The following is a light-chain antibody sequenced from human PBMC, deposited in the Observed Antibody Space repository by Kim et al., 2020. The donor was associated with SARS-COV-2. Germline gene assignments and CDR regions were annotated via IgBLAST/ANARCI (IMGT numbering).Light chain of an antibody. J-gene: IGLJ3*02. CDR2: QDI. Sequence: SYELTQPPSVSVSPGQTASITCSGDKLGDKYASWYQQKPGQSPVVVIYQDIRRPSGIPERFSGSNSGNTATLTISGTQAMDEADYYCQAWDSSTVVFGGGTQLTVL. V-gene: IGLV3-1*01. CDR3: QAWDSSTVV. CDR1: KLGDKY.